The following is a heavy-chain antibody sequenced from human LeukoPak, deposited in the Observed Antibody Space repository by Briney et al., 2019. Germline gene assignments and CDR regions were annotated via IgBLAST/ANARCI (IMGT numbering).Heavy chain of an antibody. D-gene: IGHD3-22*01. CDR2: IFYSGST. CDR1: GGSISSYY. Sequence: SETLSLTCTVSGGSISSYYWSWIRQPPGKGLEWIGYIFYSGSTNYNASLKSRVTMSLDTSKNQFSLKLTSVTAADTAVYYCARRAYYYDTSGYYLWYFDLWGRGTLVTVSS. J-gene: IGHJ2*01. V-gene: IGHV4-59*01. CDR3: ARRAYYYDTSGYYLWYFDL.